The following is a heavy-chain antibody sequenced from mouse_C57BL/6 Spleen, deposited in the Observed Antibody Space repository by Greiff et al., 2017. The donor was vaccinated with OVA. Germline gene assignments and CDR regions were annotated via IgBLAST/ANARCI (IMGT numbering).Heavy chain of an antibody. CDR3: AQRGDDYDEDYYAMDY. CDR2: IWRGGST. D-gene: IGHD2-4*01. J-gene: IGHJ4*01. V-gene: IGHV2-5*01. CDR1: GFSLTSYG. Sequence: VMLVESGPGLVQPSQSLSITCTVSGFSLTSYGVHWVRQSPGKGLEWLGVIWRGGSTDYNAAFMSRLSITKDNAKSQVFFKMNSLQADDTAIYYCAQRGDDYDEDYYAMDYWGQGTSVTVSS.